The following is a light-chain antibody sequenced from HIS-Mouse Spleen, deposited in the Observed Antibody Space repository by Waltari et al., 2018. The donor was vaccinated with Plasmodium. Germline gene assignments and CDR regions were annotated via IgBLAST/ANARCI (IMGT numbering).Light chain of an antibody. Sequence: QSALTQPASVSGSPGQSITISCTGTSSHVGSYNLVPCYQQHPGKAPKLMIYEGSKRPSGVSNRFAGSKSGNTASLTISGLQAEDEADYYCCSYAGSSTNWVFGGGTKLTVL. CDR1: SSHVGSYNL. J-gene: IGLJ3*02. CDR3: CSYAGSSTNWV. CDR2: EGS. V-gene: IGLV2-23*01.